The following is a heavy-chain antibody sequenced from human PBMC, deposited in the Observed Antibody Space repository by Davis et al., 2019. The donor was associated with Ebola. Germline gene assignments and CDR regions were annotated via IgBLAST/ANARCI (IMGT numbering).Heavy chain of an antibody. J-gene: IGHJ6*02. CDR3: ARRGGNWDQLPYYGMDV. V-gene: IGHV3-66*04. D-gene: IGHD1-26*01. Sequence: PGGSLRLSCAASGFTVSSNYMSWVRQAPGKGLEWVSVIYSGGSTYYADSVKGRFTISRDNAKNSVYLQMNSLRAEDTAVYYCARRGGNWDQLPYYGMDVWGQGTTVTVSS. CDR1: GFTVSSNY. CDR2: IYSGGST.